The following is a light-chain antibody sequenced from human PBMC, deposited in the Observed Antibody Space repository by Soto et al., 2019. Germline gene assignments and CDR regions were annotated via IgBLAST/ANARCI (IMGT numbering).Light chain of an antibody. CDR2: GAS. CDR1: QSVSSSY. Sequence: EIVLTQPPGTLSLSPGERATLSCRASQSVSSSYLAWYQQKPGQAPRLLIYGASSRATGIPDRFSGSGSGTDFTLTISRLEPEDFAVYYCQRYGSSQYTFGQGTKLEIK. V-gene: IGKV3-20*01. CDR3: QRYGSSQYT. J-gene: IGKJ2*01.